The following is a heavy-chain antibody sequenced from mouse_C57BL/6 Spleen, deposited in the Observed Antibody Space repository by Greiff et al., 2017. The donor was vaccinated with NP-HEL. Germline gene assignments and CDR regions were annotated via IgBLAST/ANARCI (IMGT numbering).Heavy chain of an antibody. Sequence: VKLVESGPGLVQPSQSLSITCTVSGFSLTSYGVHWVRQSPGKGLEWLGVIWSGGSTDYNAAFISRLSISKDNSKSQVFFKMNSLQADDTAIYYCAREEAFAYWGQGTLVTVSA. CDR1: GFSLTSYG. CDR3: AREEAFAY. CDR2: IWSGGST. J-gene: IGHJ3*01. V-gene: IGHV2-2*01.